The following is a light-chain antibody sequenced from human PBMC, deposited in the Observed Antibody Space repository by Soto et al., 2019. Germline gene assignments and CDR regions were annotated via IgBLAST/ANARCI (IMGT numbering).Light chain of an antibody. V-gene: IGKV4-1*01. CDR2: WAS. Sequence: DIVMTQSPDSLAVSLGERATINCKFSQSVLYSSNNKNYLAWYQQKPGQPPKLLIYWASTRESGVPDRFSGSGSGTDFTLTISSLQAEDVAVYCCQQYYSTPLTFGGGTKVEIK. CDR1: QSVLYSSNNKNY. J-gene: IGKJ4*01. CDR3: QQYYSTPLT.